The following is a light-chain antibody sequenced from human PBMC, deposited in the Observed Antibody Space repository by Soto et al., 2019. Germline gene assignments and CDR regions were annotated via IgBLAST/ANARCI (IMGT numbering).Light chain of an antibody. V-gene: IGKV1-27*01. Sequence: DIQMTQSPSSLSASVGDRVTITCRASQGISNFLAWYQQKPGKVPKLLISAASTLQSGVTSRFSGSGSGTDFPLTITSLQPEDVATYYCQKYSSVITFGQGTRLEIK. CDR3: QKYSSVIT. CDR1: QGISNF. CDR2: AAS. J-gene: IGKJ5*01.